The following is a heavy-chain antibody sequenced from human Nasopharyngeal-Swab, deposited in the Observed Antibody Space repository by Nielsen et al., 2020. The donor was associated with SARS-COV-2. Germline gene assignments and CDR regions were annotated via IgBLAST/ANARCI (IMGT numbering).Heavy chain of an antibody. D-gene: IGHD1-26*01. Sequence: SETLSLTCAVYGGSFSGYYWSWIRQPPGKGLEWIGEINHSGSTNYNPSLKSRVTISVDTSKNQFSLKLSSVTAADTAVYYCARRLVGATTEHFDYWGQGTLVTVSS. V-gene: IGHV4-34*01. J-gene: IGHJ4*02. CDR2: INHSGST. CDR1: GGSFSGYY. CDR3: ARRLVGATTEHFDY.